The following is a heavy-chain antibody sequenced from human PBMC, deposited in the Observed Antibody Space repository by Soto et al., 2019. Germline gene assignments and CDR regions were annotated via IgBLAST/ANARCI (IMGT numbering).Heavy chain of an antibody. D-gene: IGHD3-9*01. CDR2: IDPSDSYT. V-gene: IGHV5-10-1*01. Sequence: PGESLKISCKGSGYSFTSYWISWVRQMPGKGLEWMGRIDPSDSYTNYSPSFQGHVTISADKSISTAYLQWSSLKASDTAMYCCARGGPDDTSKWGQGTLVTVSS. J-gene: IGHJ4*02. CDR3: ARGGPDDTSK. CDR1: GYSFTSYW.